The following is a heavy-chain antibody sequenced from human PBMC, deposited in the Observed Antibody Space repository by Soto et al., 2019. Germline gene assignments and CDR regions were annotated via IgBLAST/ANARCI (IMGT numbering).Heavy chain of an antibody. Sequence: EVQLVESGGGLVQPGGSLRLSCAASGFTFSSYNMNWVRQAPGKGLEWVSHSSSSSSIKKYADSVKGRFTMSRDNAKNSVYLQMNRLRVEDTAVYYCGRDGFDPWGQGTLVTVSS. CDR1: GFTFSSYN. J-gene: IGHJ5*02. CDR2: SSSSSSIK. CDR3: GRDGFDP. V-gene: IGHV3-48*01.